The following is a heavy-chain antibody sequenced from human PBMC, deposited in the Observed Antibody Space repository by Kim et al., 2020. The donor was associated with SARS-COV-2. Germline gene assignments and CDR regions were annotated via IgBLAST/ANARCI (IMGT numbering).Heavy chain of an antibody. CDR1: GFTFSSYG. Sequence: GGSLRLSCAASGFTFSSYGMHWVRQAPGKGLEWVAVISYDGSNKYYADSVKGRFTISRDNSKNTLYLQMNSLRAEDTAVYYCAGLGPDFDYWGQGTLVTVSS. D-gene: IGHD3-16*01. J-gene: IGHJ4*02. V-gene: IGHV3-30*03. CDR3: AGLGPDFDY. CDR2: ISYDGSNK.